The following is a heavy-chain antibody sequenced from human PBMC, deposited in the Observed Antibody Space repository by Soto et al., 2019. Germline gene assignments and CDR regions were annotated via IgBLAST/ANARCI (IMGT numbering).Heavy chain of an antibody. CDR1: GYTFTSYG. V-gene: IGHV1-18*01. CDR3: ARVGGDIVVVPAATPYYYYGMDV. CDR2: ISAYNGNT. D-gene: IGHD2-2*01. Sequence: QVQLVQSGAEVKKPGASVKVSCKASGYTFTSYGISWVRQAPGQGLEWMGWISAYNGNTNYAQKLQGRVTMTTDTSPTTACSELRGLRADDTAVYYCARVGGDIVVVPAATPYYYYGMDVWGQGTTVTVSS. J-gene: IGHJ6*02.